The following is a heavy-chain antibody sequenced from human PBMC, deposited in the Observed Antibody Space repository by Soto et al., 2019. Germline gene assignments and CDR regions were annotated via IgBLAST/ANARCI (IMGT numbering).Heavy chain of an antibody. Sequence: GGSLRLSCAASGFTFSIYAMHWVRQAPGKGLDYVSSISTNGGSTDYADSVKGRFTISRDNAKNSLYLQMNSLRAEDTALYYCAKGADYDFWSGYPNGPFDYWGQGTLVTVSS. J-gene: IGHJ4*02. CDR2: ISTNGGST. V-gene: IGHV3-64*04. CDR3: AKGADYDFWSGYPNGPFDY. CDR1: GFTFSIYA. D-gene: IGHD3-3*01.